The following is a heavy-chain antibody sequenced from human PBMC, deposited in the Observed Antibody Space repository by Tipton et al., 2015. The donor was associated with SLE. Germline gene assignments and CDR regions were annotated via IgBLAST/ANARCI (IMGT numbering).Heavy chain of an antibody. J-gene: IGHJ4*02. Sequence: GSLRLSCAASGFTFSSYWMTWVRQAPGKGLEWVANIKQDGSEKYYVDSVKGRFTISRDNAKNSLYLQMNSLRAEDTAVYYCARDQPTPRIAAAGTKSNYWGQGTLVTVSS. D-gene: IGHD6-13*01. CDR1: GFTFSSYW. CDR2: IKQDGSEK. V-gene: IGHV3-7*01. CDR3: ARDQPTPRIAAAGTKSNY.